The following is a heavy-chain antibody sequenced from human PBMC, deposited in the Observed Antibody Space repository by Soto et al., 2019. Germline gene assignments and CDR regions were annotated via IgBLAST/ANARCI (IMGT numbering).Heavy chain of an antibody. Sequence: GGSLRLSCAASGFTFSSYGMHWVRQAPGKGLEWVAVIWYDGSNKYYVDSVKGRFTISRDNSKNPLYLQMNSLRAEDTAVYYCARELRDYDAFDYWGQGTLVTVSS. CDR1: GFTFSSYG. CDR3: ARELRDYDAFDY. D-gene: IGHD4-17*01. V-gene: IGHV3-33*01. J-gene: IGHJ4*02. CDR2: IWYDGSNK.